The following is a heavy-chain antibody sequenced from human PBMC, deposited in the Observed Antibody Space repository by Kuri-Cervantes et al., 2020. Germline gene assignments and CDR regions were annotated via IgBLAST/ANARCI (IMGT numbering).Heavy chain of an antibody. CDR2: IDHSGTT. V-gene: IGHV4-38-2*01. D-gene: IGHD3-22*01. CDR1: GYSISSGYY. Sequence: SETLSLTCAVSGYSISSGYYWGWIRQPPGKGLEWIGEIDHSGTTNYNPSLKSRITMSIDTSKNQFSMKLRSVTATDAGVYYCARGPYYFDSTSVDYWGQGTPVTVSS. J-gene: IGHJ4*02. CDR3: ARGPYYFDSTSVDY.